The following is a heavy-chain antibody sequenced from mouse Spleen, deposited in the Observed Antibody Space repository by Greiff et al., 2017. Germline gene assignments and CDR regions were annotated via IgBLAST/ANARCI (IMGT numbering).Heavy chain of an antibody. CDR1: GYSFTGYF. CDR2: INPYNGDT. Sequence: EVKLLESGPELVKPGDSVKISCKASGYSFTGYFMNWVMQSHGKSLEWIGRINPYNGDTFYNQKFKGKATLTVDKSSSTAHMELRSLTSEDSAVYYCARRRDGDAMDYWGQGTSVTVSS. V-gene: IGHV1-20*01. J-gene: IGHJ4*01. CDR3: ARRRDGDAMDY. D-gene: IGHD3-3*01.